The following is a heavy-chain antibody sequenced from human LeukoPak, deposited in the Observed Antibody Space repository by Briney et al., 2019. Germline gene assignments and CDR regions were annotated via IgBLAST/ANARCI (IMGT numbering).Heavy chain of an antibody. J-gene: IGHJ6*04. D-gene: IGHD3-10*02. CDR3: ADLGMTMIGGV. V-gene: IGHV3-48*03. CDR1: GFTFSSYE. CDR2: ISSSGSSI. Sequence: GGSLRLSCAASGFTFSSYEMNWVRQAPGQGLEWVSYISSSGSSIYYADSVQGRFTISRDIAKNSLYLEMNSLRAEDTAVYYCADLGMTMIGGVWGKGTTVTIPS.